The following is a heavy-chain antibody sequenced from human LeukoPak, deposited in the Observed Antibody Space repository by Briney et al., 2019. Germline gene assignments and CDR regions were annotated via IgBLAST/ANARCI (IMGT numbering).Heavy chain of an antibody. D-gene: IGHD1-26*01. CDR2: ISWNSGSI. J-gene: IGHJ6*02. CDR3: ARDLQGSYYYYYYGMDV. V-gene: IGHV3-9*01. Sequence: PGGSLRLSCAASGFTFDDYAMHWVRQAPGKGLEWVSGISWNSGSIGYADSVKGRFTISRDNSKNTLYLQMNSLRAEDTAVYYCARDLQGSYYYYYYGMDVWGQGTTVTVSS. CDR1: GFTFDDYA.